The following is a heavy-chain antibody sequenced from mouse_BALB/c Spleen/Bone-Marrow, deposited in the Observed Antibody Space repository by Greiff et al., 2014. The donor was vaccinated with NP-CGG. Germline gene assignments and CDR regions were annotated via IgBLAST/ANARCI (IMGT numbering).Heavy chain of an antibody. CDR1: GFTFSSYT. CDR3: ARHGYYGSRAMDY. CDR2: ISNGGGST. D-gene: IGHD1-1*01. Sequence: DVQLQESGGGLVQPGGSLKLSCAASGFTFSSYTMSWVRQTPEKRLEWVAYISNGGGSTYYPDTVKGRFTISRDNAKNTLYLQMSSLKSEDTAMYYCARHGYYGSRAMDYWGQGTSVTVSS. V-gene: IGHV5-12-2*01. J-gene: IGHJ4*01.